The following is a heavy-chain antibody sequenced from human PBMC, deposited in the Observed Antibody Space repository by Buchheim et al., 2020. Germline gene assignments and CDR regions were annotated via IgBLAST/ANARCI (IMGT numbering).Heavy chain of an antibody. J-gene: IGHJ6*02. V-gene: IGHV4-31*03. CDR2: IYYSGST. CDR1: GGPISSGGYY. D-gene: IGHD2-15*01. CDR3: ARGSRGYCSGGSCYGQYYYYGMDV. Sequence: QVQLQESGPGLVKPSQTLSLPCTVSGGPISSGGYYWSWIRQHPGKGLEWIGYIYYSGSTYYNPSLTSRVTLSVDTSKNQFSLKLSSVTAADTAVYYCARGSRGYCSGGSCYGQYYYYGMDVWGQGTT.